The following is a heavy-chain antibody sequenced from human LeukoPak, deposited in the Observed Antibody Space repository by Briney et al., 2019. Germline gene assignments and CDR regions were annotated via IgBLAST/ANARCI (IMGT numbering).Heavy chain of an antibody. J-gene: IGHJ6*03. V-gene: IGHV3-23*01. CDR2: FSGSNNYT. CDR3: AKSSSLSGGYFYYMDV. Sequence: GGSLRLTCLSTGFTFSSYAMNWVRQVPGKGLEWVSAFSGSNNYTYYADSVKGRFTISRDNTKNTLYLQMNTLRAEDTAVYYCAKSSSLSGGYFYYMDVWGKGTTVTVS. D-gene: IGHD2-2*01. CDR1: GFTFSSYA.